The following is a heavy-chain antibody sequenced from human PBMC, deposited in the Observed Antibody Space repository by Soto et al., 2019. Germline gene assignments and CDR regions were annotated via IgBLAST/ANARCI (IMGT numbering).Heavy chain of an antibody. CDR1: GFTFTSSA. J-gene: IGHJ4*02. CDR3: AAGVSNDYGDYADFDY. D-gene: IGHD4-17*01. Sequence: QMPLVQSGPEVKKPGTSVKVSCKASGFTFTSSAMQWVRQARGQRLEWIGWIVVGSGNTNYAQKFQERVTITRDMSTSTAYMELSSLRSEDTAVYYCAAGVSNDYGDYADFDYWGQGTLVTVSS. CDR2: IVVGSGNT. V-gene: IGHV1-58*02.